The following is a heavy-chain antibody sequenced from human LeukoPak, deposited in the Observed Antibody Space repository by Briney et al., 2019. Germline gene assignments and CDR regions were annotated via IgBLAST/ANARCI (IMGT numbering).Heavy chain of an antibody. J-gene: IGHJ4*02. D-gene: IGHD3-16*02. V-gene: IGHV4-61*01. CDR2: IYYSGST. CDR1: GGFVSSGSYY. Sequence: PSETLSLTCTVSGGFVSSGSYYWSWIRQPPGKGLEWIGYIYYSGSTNYNPPLKSRVTISVDTSKNQFSLKLSSVTAADTAVYYCARDVGRYSFDYWGQGTLVTVSS. CDR3: ARDVGRYSFDY.